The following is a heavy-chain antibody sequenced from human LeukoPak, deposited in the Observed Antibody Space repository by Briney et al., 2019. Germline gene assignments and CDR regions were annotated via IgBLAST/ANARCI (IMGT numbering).Heavy chain of an antibody. D-gene: IGHD1-7*01. V-gene: IGHV3-15*01. J-gene: IGHJ6*02. Sequence: GGSLRLSCAASGFTFSNAWMSWVRQAPGKGLEWVGRIKSKVEGGTTDNAAPVKGRFTISRDDSKNTLYLQMNSLKPEDTAVYYCTRMGRSTETTHYFYFAMDVWGQGTTVTVSS. CDR1: GFTFSNAW. CDR3: TRMGRSTETTHYFYFAMDV. CDR2: IKSKVEGGTT.